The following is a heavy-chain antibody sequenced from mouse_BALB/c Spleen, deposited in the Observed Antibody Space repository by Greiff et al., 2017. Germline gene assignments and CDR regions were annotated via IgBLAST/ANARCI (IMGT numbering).Heavy chain of an antibody. J-gene: IGHJ2*01. CDR1: GFAFSSYD. CDR3: ARGLYDGYFGY. D-gene: IGHD2-3*01. Sequence: DVKLVESGGGLVKPGGSLKLSCAASGFAFSSYDMSWVRQTPEKRLEWVAYISSGGGSTYYPDTVKGRFTISRDNAKNTLYLQMSSLKSEDTAMYYCARGLYDGYFGYWGQGTTLTVSS. V-gene: IGHV5-12-1*01. CDR2: ISSGGGST.